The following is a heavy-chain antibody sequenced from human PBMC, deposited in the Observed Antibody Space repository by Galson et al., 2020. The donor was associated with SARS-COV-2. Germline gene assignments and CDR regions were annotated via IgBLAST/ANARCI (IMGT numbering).Heavy chain of an antibody. D-gene: IGHD3-16*01. CDR3: ARGFGYYFDY. Sequence: QLGESLKISCAASGFTFSSYAMHWVRQAPGKGLEWVAVISYDGSNKYYADSVKGRFTISRDNSKNTLYLRMNSLRAEDTAVYYCARGFGYYFDYWGQGTLVTVSS. V-gene: IGHV3-30*04. CDR1: GFTFSSYA. CDR2: ISYDGSNK. J-gene: IGHJ4*02.